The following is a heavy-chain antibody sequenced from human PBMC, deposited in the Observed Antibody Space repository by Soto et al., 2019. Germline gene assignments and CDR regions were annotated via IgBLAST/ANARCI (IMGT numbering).Heavy chain of an antibody. CDR1: GDSISSYN. Sequence: QVQLQESGPGLVKPSETLSLTCTVSGDSISSYNLAWIRQPPGKGLEWIGYFRSSGGTSYNPSLKRRVAXXAXAXXKQFSLTLSSVTAADTAVYYCVRQGIGVLHGLVDVWGQGTTVTVSS. J-gene: IGHJ6*02. V-gene: IGHV4-59*08. CDR2: FRSSGGT. CDR3: VRQGIGVLHGLVDV. D-gene: IGHD1-26*01.